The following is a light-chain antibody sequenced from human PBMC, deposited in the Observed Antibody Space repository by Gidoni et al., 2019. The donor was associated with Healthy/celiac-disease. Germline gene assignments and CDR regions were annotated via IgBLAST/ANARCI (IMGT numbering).Light chain of an antibody. Sequence: EIVLTQSPDFQSVTTKEKVTITCRASQSIGSSLHWYQQKPDQSPKLLIKYASQSISGVPSRFTLTINSLEAEDAAAYYCHQSSSLPYTFGQGTKLEIK. CDR2: YAS. CDR3: HQSSSLPYT. V-gene: IGKV6D-21*02. J-gene: IGKJ2*01. CDR1: QSIGSS.